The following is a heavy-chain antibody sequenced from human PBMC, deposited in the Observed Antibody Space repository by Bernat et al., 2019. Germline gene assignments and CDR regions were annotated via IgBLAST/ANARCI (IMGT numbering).Heavy chain of an antibody. J-gene: IGHJ5*02. CDR1: GFTFSTAW. V-gene: IGHV4-34*08. D-gene: IGHD6-19*01. Sequence: VQVVESGGGLVKPGGSLRLSCAVSGFTFSTAWMNWVRQAPGRGLEWIGEINHSGSTNYNPSLKSRVTISVDTSKNQFSLKLSSVTAADTAVYYCVVAVAGNWFDPWGQGTLVTVSS. CDR3: VVAVAGNWFDP. CDR2: INHSGST.